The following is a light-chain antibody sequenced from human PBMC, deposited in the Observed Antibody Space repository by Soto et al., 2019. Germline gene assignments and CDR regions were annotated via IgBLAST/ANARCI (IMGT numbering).Light chain of an antibody. CDR1: NSNVGNNY. Sequence: QAVVTQPPSVSAAPGQKVTISCSGSNSNVGNNYVSWYQHIPGTAPKLLIYDNNKRPSGIPDRFSGSKSGTSATLGITGLQTGDEADYYCGSWDSSLSAGQVFGGGTKLTVL. CDR2: DNN. J-gene: IGLJ3*02. CDR3: GSWDSSLSAGQV. V-gene: IGLV1-51*01.